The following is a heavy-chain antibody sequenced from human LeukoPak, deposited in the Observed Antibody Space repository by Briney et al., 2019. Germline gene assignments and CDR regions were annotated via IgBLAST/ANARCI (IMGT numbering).Heavy chain of an antibody. CDR2: ISSSGTTI. Sequence: PGGSLRLSCAASGFTFSDYYMSWIHQPPGKGLEWVSYISSSGTTIYYADSVRGRFTASRDNAKNSLYLQMDSLSAEDTAVYYCASLRGVNRWGQGTLVTVSS. D-gene: IGHD3-10*01. CDR3: ASLRGVNR. CDR1: GFTFSDYY. V-gene: IGHV3-11*01. J-gene: IGHJ4*02.